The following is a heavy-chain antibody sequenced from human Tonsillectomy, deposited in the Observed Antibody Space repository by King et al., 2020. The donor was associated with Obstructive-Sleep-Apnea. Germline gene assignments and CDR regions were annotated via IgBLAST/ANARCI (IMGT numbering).Heavy chain of an antibody. D-gene: IGHD3-10*01. CDR1: GYTFTGYY. CDR2: SSPNSGAT. V-gene: IGHV1-2*02. Sequence: QLVQSGAEVKKPGASVKVSCKAAGYTFTGYYIHWVRQAPGQGLEWMGWSSPNSGATKYSQQFQDRVTMTRDTSISTAYMDLSRLQSDDTAKYYCAREMSAYDSTSPAYWGQGTLVTVSS. J-gene: IGHJ4*02. CDR3: AREMSAYDSTSPAY.